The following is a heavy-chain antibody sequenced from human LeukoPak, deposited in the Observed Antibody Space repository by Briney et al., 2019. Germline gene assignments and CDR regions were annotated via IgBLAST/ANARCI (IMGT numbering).Heavy chain of an antibody. Sequence: ASVKVSCKASGYTFTSYAMNWVRQAPGHGLQWMGWINTNTGIPTYARGFTGRFVFSMDTSVGAAYLQIGSLKAEDTAVYYCARGGYCSSATCNFFDFWGQGTLVTVSP. CDR2: INTNTGIP. CDR3: ARGGYCSSATCNFFDF. V-gene: IGHV7-4-1*01. J-gene: IGHJ4*02. CDR1: GYTFTSYA. D-gene: IGHD2-2*01.